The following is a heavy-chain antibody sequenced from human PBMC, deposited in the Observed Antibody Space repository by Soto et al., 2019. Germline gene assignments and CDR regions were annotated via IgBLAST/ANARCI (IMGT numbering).Heavy chain of an antibody. V-gene: IGHV1-8*01. Sequence: QVQLVQSGAEVKKPGASVKVSCKASGYTFTSYDINWVRQATGQGLEWMGWMNPNSGHTGYAQKFQGRVTMTRNTSISTAYMELSSLRAEETAVYYCAREKIAVAGKAAFDIWGQGTMVTVSS. D-gene: IGHD6-19*01. J-gene: IGHJ3*02. CDR2: MNPNSGHT. CDR3: AREKIAVAGKAAFDI. CDR1: GYTFTSYD.